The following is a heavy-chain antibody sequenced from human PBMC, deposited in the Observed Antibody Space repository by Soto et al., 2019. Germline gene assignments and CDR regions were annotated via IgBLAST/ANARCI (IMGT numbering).Heavy chain of an antibody. V-gene: IGHV4-39*01. CDR1: GGSISSSIYY. Sequence: SETLSLTCSVSGGSISSSIYYWGWIRQPPGKGLEWIGSIYYSGSSSAIYYADSVKARFTISRDNAKNSLFLQMNSLRAEDTAIYYCARYDYDNYGGALDIWGQGTMVTVSS. CDR3: ARYDYDNYGGALDI. J-gene: IGHJ3*02. D-gene: IGHD4-17*01. CDR2: IYYSGSSSAI.